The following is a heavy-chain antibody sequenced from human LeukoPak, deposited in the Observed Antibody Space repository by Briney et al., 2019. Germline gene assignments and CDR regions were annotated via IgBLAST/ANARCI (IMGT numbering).Heavy chain of an antibody. D-gene: IGHD3-22*01. CDR3: ARDRGYSDRSRYYPYYFDS. J-gene: IGHJ4*02. V-gene: IGHV3-21*01. CDR2: IDSSGSYM. CDR1: RFTLSTYS. Sequence: GGSLRLSCAASRFTLSTYSMNWVRQAPGKGLEWVSSIDSSGSYMYYADSVKGRFTISRDNAKNSLYLQMNSLRVEDTAVYYCARDRGYSDRSRYYPYYFDSWGQGTLVTVS.